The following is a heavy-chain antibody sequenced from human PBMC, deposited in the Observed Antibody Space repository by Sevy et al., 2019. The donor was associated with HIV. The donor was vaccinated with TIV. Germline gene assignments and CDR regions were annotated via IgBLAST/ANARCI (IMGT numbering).Heavy chain of an antibody. V-gene: IGHV3-23*01. CDR2: FSFGCGKI. Sequence: GGSLRLSCAASGFTFSKYSMSWIRQTPGKGLEWVSIFSFGCGKINYADSVKGRFTISRDDSRNTFYLQMNGLRAEDTAIYYCAREGCTKPHDYWGQGTVVTVSS. CDR3: AREGCTKPHDY. CDR1: GFTFSKYS. J-gene: IGHJ4*02. D-gene: IGHD2-8*01.